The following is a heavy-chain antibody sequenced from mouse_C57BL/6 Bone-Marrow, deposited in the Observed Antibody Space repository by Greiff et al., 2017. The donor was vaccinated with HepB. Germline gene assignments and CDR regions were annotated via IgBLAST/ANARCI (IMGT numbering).Heavy chain of an antibody. CDR2: IWSDGST. D-gene: IGHD3-2*02. CDR1: GFSLTSYG. V-gene: IGHV2-6-1*01. Sequence: QVQLQQSGPGLVAPSQSLSITCTVSGFSLTSYGVHWVRQPPGKGLEWLVVIWSDGSTTYNSALKSRLSISKDNSKSQVFLKMNSLQTDDTAMYYCARHSSGYYYFDYWGQGTTLTVSS. J-gene: IGHJ2*01. CDR3: ARHSSGYYYFDY.